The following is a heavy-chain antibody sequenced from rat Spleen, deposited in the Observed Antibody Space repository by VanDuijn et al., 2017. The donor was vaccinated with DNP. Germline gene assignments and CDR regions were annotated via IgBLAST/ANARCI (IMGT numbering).Heavy chain of an antibody. CDR2: INKDSRTI. V-gene: IGHV4-2*01. Sequence: EVKLVESGGGLVQPGRALKLSCAASGFKLNDYWMGWVRQAPGKGLEWIGEINKDSRTINYTPSLKDKFTISRDNAQNTLYLQMSKLGSEDTAIYYCARGEVQPRYFDFWGPGTMVTVSS. J-gene: IGHJ1*01. CDR3: ARGEVQPRYFDF. D-gene: IGHD1-5*01. CDR1: GFKLNDYW.